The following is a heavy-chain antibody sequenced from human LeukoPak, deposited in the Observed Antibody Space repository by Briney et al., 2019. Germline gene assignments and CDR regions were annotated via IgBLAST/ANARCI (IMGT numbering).Heavy chain of an antibody. CDR1: GFTFSNYW. CDR3: ASARDPHFDY. Sequence: GGSLRLSCTASGFTFSNYWMNWARQAPGKGLEWVANIKRDGSEKCYVDSVKGRFTISRDNAKNSLYLQMNSLRAEDTAVYYCASARDPHFDYWGQGTLVTVSS. V-gene: IGHV3-7*02. CDR2: IKRDGSEK. J-gene: IGHJ4*02.